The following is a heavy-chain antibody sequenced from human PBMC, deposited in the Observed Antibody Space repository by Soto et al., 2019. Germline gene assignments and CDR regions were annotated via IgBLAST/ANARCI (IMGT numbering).Heavy chain of an antibody. CDR2: ISGSGGST. J-gene: IGHJ3*02. Sequence: EVQLLESGGGLVQPGGSLRLSCAASEFTFSCYAMSWVRHAPGKGLEWVSAISGSGGSTYYADSVKGRFTISRDNSKNTLYLQINSLRAEDTAVYYCTRLTPLVNSGYRNDDFDIWGQGTMVTVSS. CDR1: EFTFSCYA. D-gene: IGHD6-25*01. V-gene: IGHV3-23*01. CDR3: TRLTPLVNSGYRNDDFDI.